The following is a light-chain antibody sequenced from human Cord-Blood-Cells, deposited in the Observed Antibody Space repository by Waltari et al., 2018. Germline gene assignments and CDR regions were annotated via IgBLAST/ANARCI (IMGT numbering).Light chain of an antibody. CDR3: CSYAGSSTWV. V-gene: IGLV2-23*01. J-gene: IGLJ2*01. CDR2: EGS. CDR1: SSHVGSYNL. Sequence: QSALTQPAPVSGSPGQSITISCTGTSSHVGSYNLFPWYQQHPGKAPKLMIYEGSKRPSGVSNRFSGSKSGNTASLTISGLQAEDEADYYCCSYAGSSTWVFGGGTKLTVL.